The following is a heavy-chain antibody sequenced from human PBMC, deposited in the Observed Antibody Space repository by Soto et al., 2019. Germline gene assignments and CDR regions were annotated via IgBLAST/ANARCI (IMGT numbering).Heavy chain of an antibody. Sequence: ETLSLTCTVSGGSISSHYWSWVRQAPGKGLEWIGHIYYRGSTSYNPSLRSRSTISVDTSNNQFSLKLNSVTTADTAVYYCARDGREASGMDVWGQGTKVTVSS. J-gene: IGHJ6*02. CDR2: IYYRGST. V-gene: IGHV4-59*11. CDR3: ARDGREASGMDV. CDR1: GGSISSHY. D-gene: IGHD1-26*01.